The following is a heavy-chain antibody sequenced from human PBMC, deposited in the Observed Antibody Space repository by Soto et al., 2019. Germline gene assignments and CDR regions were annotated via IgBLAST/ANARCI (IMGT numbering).Heavy chain of an antibody. D-gene: IGHD3-9*01. CDR3: ARQDDILTGYSY. Sequence: PGESLKISCKGSGYSFTSYWIGWVRQMPGKGLEWMGIIYPGDSDTRYSPSLQSQVTISAYMSISTAYLQWSSLKASDTAMYYCARQDDILTGYSYWGQGTLVTVSS. J-gene: IGHJ4*02. CDR2: IYPGDSDT. CDR1: GYSFTSYW. V-gene: IGHV5-51*01.